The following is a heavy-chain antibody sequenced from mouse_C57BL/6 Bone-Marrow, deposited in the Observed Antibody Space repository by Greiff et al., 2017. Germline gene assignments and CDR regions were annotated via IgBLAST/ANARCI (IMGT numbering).Heavy chain of an antibody. Sequence: EVKLEESGGDLVKPVGSLKLSCAASGFTFSSYGMSWVRPTPHKKLEWVATISSGGSYNYYPDRVKGRFPISRDNAKNTLYLQMRRLTSDDTAMYYCARRIYYGYGGPFYAMDYWGQGTSVTVSS. D-gene: IGHD2-2*01. CDR1: GFTFSSYG. CDR2: ISSGGSYN. J-gene: IGHJ4*01. CDR3: ARRIYYGYGGPFYAMDY. V-gene: IGHV5-6*02.